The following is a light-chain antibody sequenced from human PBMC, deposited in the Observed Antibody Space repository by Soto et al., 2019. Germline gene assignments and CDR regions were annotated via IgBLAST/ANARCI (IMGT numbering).Light chain of an antibody. J-gene: IGKJ5*01. Sequence: IVLTQSPGTLSLSPGERATLSCRASQSVSSSYLAWYQQKPGQAPRLLIYGASSRATGIPDRFSGSGSGTDFTLTINRLAPEDFAVYYCQQYGSSITFGQGTRLAIK. CDR1: QSVSSSY. CDR2: GAS. V-gene: IGKV3-20*01. CDR3: QQYGSSIT.